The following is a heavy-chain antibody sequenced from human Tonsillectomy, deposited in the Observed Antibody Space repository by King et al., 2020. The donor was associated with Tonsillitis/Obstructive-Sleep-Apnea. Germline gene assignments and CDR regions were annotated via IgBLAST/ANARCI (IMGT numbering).Heavy chain of an antibody. CDR1: GGSFSGYY. CDR3: AGGYCSSTSCYYWFDP. D-gene: IGHD2-2*01. V-gene: IGHV4-34*01. CDR2: INHSGST. Sequence: VQLPQWGAGLLKPSETLSLTCAVYGGSFSGYYWSWIRQPPGKGLEWIGEINHSGSTNYNPSLKSRVTISVDTSKNQFSLKLSSVTAADTAVYYGAGGYCSSTSCYYWFDPWGQGTLVTVSS. J-gene: IGHJ5*02.